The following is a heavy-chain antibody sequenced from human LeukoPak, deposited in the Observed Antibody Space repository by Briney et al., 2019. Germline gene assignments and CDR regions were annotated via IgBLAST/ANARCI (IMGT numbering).Heavy chain of an antibody. D-gene: IGHD3-10*01. J-gene: IGHJ4*02. CDR3: ARIITMVRGVIVYYFDY. V-gene: IGHV4-34*01. CDR1: GGPFSGYY. Sequence: KPSETLSLTCAVYGGPFSGYYWSWIRQPPGKGLEWTGEINHSGSTNYNPSLKSRVTISVDTSKNQFSLKLSSVTAADTAVYYCARIITMVRGVIVYYFDYWGQGTLVTVSS. CDR2: INHSGST.